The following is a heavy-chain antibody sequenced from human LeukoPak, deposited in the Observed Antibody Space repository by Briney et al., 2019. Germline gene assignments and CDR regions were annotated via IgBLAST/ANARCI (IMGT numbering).Heavy chain of an antibody. D-gene: IGHD2-2*01. CDR1: GFTFSSYE. V-gene: IGHV3-48*03. J-gene: IGHJ4*02. CDR3: ARGFIVVVPAAIY. CDR2: ISSSGSTI. Sequence: GGSLRLSCAASGFTFSSYEMNWVRQAPGKGLEWVSYISSSGSTIYYADSEKGRFTISRDNAKNSLYLQMNSLRAEDTAVYYCARGFIVVVPAAIYWGQGTLVTVSS.